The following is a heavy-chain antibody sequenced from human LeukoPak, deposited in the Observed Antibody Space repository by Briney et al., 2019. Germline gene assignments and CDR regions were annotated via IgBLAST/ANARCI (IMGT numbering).Heavy chain of an antibody. J-gene: IGHJ6*02. CDR2: ISYDGSNK. D-gene: IGHD3-9*01. V-gene: IGHV3-30-3*01. CDR3: ARDPYYDILTGYDYYGMDV. CDR1: GFTFSSYA. Sequence: GGSLRLSCAASGFTFSSYAMHWVRQAPGKGLEGVAVISYDGSNKYYADSVKGRFTISRDNSKNTLYLQMNSLRAEDTAVYYCARDPYYDILTGYDYYGMDVWGQGTTVTVSS.